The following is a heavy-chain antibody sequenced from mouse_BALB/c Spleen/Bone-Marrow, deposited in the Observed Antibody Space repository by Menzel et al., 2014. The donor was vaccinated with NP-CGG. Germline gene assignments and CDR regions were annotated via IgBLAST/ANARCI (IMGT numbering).Heavy chain of an antibody. V-gene: IGHV14-3*02. CDR3: ARNYGYSKSFAY. Sequence: VQLQQSGAELVKPGASVKLSCTASGFNIKDTYMHWVKQRPEQGLEWIGRIDPANGNTKYDPKFQGKATITADTSSNTAYLQLSSLTSEDTAVYYCARNYGYSKSFAYWGQGTLVTVSA. J-gene: IGHJ3*01. CDR1: GFNIKDTY. CDR2: IDPANGNT. D-gene: IGHD2-2*01.